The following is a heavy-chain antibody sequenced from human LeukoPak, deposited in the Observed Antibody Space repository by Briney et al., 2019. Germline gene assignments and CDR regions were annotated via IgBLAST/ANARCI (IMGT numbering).Heavy chain of an antibody. CDR3: ARDIARH. V-gene: IGHV3-7*01. J-gene: IGHJ4*02. Sequence: GVLRLSCAASGFTFSSYGMHWVRQAPGKGLEWVANIKQDGSEKYYVDSVKGRFTISRDNAKNSLYLQMNSLRAEDTAVYYCARDIARHWGQGTLVTVSS. CDR2: IKQDGSEK. D-gene: IGHD6-13*01. CDR1: GFTFSSYG.